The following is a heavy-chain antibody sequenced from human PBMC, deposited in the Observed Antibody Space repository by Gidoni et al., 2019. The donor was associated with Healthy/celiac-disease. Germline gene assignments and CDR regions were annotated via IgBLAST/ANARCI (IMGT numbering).Heavy chain of an antibody. CDR3: ARDLAGSSGWFYYYYGMDV. V-gene: IGHV3-48*03. Sequence: VQLVESGGGMVQPGGSLRLSCAASGFTFSSYEMNWVRQAPGKGLEWVSYISSSGSTIYYADSVKGRFTISRDNAKNSLYLQMNSLRAEDTAVYYCARDLAGSSGWFYYYYGMDVWGQGTTVTVSS. J-gene: IGHJ6*02. D-gene: IGHD6-19*01. CDR2: ISSSGSTI. CDR1: GFTFSSYE.